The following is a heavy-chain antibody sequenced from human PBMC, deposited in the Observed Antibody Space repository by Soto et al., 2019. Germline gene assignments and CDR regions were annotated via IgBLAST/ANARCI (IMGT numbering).Heavy chain of an antibody. D-gene: IGHD2-15*01. CDR1: GYTFTSYD. J-gene: IGHJ5*02. CDR2: MNPNSGNT. Sequence: QVQLVQSGAEVKKPGASVKVSCKASGYTFTSYDINWVRQATGQGLEWMGWMNPNSGNTGYAQKFQGRVTMTRNTSISTDYMELSSLRSEDTAVYYCARFYCSGGSCYFRWFDPWGQGTLVTVSS. V-gene: IGHV1-8*01. CDR3: ARFYCSGGSCYFRWFDP.